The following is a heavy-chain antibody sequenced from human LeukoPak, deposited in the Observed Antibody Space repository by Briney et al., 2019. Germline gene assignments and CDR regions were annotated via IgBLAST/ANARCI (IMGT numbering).Heavy chain of an antibody. D-gene: IGHD1-7*01. CDR3: ARDHKLELLYYYYGMDV. CDR2: ISYDGSNK. V-gene: IGHV3-30-3*01. J-gene: IGHJ6*02. CDR1: GFTFSSYA. Sequence: GGSLRLSCAASGFTFSSYAMHWVRQAPGKGLEWVAVISYDGSNKYYADSVKGRFTISRDNSKNTLYLQMNSLRAEDTAVYYCARDHKLELLYYYYGMDVWGQGTTVTVSS.